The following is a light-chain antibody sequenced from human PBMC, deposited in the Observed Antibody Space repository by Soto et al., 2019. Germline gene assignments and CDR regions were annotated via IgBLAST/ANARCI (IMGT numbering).Light chain of an antibody. J-gene: IGKJ1*01. V-gene: IGKV3-15*01. CDR3: QQYDSWPRT. CDR2: GAS. Sequence: EIVLTQSPATLSLSPGERATLSCRASQTVRNNLAWYQQRPGQAPRLLIYGASSRATGIPARFSGSGSGTEFTLIISRLESEDSAVYYCQQYDSWPRTFGQGTKVDIK. CDR1: QTVRNN.